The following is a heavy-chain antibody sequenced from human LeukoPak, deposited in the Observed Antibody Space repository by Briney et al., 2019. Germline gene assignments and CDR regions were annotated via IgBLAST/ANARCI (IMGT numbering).Heavy chain of an antibody. CDR1: GGSISSYY. D-gene: IGHD5-24*01. V-gene: IGHV4-59*01. Sequence: PSETLSLTCTVSGGSISSYYWSWMRQPPGKGLEWIGYIYYSGSTNYNPSLKSRVTISVDTSKNQFSLKLSSVTAADTAVYYCARGLGMATSDYWGQGTLVTVSS. CDR2: IYYSGST. CDR3: ARGLGMATSDY. J-gene: IGHJ4*02.